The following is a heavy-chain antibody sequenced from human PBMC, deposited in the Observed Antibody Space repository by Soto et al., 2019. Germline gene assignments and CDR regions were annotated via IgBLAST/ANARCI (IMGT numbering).Heavy chain of an antibody. D-gene: IGHD3-10*01. CDR2: ISGSGGSA. J-gene: IGHJ6*02. Sequence: PGGSLRLSCAASGFTFSSYAMTWVRQAPGKGLEWVSVISGSGGSAYYADSAKGRFTISRDNSKNTVFLQMNSLRVEDTAVYYCAKALGYFGSGSYYKLYGMDVWGQGTTVTVSS. CDR3: AKALGYFGSGSYYKLYGMDV. V-gene: IGHV3-23*01. CDR1: GFTFSSYA.